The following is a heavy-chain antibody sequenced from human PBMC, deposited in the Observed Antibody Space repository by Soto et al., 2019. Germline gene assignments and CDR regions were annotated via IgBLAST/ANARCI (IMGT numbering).Heavy chain of an antibody. CDR2: ISGSGGST. D-gene: IGHD6-19*01. Sequence: EVQLVESGGGLVQSGGSLKLSCAASGFTFSGSSMHWVRQAPGKGLEWVSAISGSGGSTYYADSVKGRFTISRDNSKNTLYLQMNSLRAEDTAVYYCAKESRQWPDYWGQGTLVTVSS. CDR3: AKESRQWPDY. CDR1: GFTFSGSS. V-gene: IGHV3-23*04. J-gene: IGHJ4*02.